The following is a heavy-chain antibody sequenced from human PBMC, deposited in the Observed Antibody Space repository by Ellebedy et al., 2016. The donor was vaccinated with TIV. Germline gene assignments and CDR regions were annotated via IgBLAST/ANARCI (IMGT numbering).Heavy chain of an antibody. J-gene: IGHJ3*01. CDR2: IGNTGTAR. Sequence: PGGSLRLSCAASGFTFSSYALHWVRQAPGKGLHWVAVIGNTGTARFYADSVKGRFTISRDNSKNTVYLQMDSLRTEDTALYFCARENYFDSGMLDALDVWGQGAMVTVSS. D-gene: IGHD3-10*01. CDR3: ARENYFDSGMLDALDV. CDR1: GFTFSSYA. V-gene: IGHV3-30*01.